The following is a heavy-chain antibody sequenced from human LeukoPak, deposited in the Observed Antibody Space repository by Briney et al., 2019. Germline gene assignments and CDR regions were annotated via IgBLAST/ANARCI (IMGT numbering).Heavy chain of an antibody. J-gene: IGHJ6*02. CDR2: IYYGGST. Sequence: SETLSLTCTVSGGPISDYYWSWTRQTPGKGLEWIGYIYYGGSTNYNPSLKSRVTISVDTSKNQFSLNLTPVTAADTAVYYCARHYGAGSYYRYGMDVWGQGTTVTVSS. CDR1: GGPISDYY. V-gene: IGHV4-59*08. D-gene: IGHD3-10*01. CDR3: ARHYGAGSYYRYGMDV.